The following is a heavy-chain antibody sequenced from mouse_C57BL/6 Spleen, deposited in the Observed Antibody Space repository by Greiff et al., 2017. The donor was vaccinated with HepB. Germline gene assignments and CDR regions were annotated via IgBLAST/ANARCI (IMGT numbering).Heavy chain of an antibody. D-gene: IGHD1-1*02. CDR1: GYTFTSYW. Sequence: VQLQQPGAELVRPGSSVKLSCKASGYTFTSYWMDWVKQRPGQGLEWIGNIYPSDSETHYNQKFMDKATLTVDKSSSTAYMLLSSLTSEDSAVYYCARERGGYYFDYWGQGTTLTVSS. J-gene: IGHJ2*01. CDR3: ARERGGYYFDY. CDR2: IYPSDSET. V-gene: IGHV1-61*01.